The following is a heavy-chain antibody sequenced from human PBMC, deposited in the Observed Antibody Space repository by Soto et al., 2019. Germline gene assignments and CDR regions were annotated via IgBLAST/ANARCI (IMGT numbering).Heavy chain of an antibody. D-gene: IGHD6-6*01. Sequence: GGSLRLSCAAPGFTFSSYWMSWVRQAPGKGLEWVANIKQDGSEKYYVDSVKGRFTISRDNAKNSLYLQMNSLRAEDTAVYYCARAKDSSSSLYYYYMDVWGKGTTVTVSS. CDR1: GFTFSSYW. CDR2: IKQDGSEK. CDR3: ARAKDSSSSLYYYYMDV. J-gene: IGHJ6*03. V-gene: IGHV3-7*03.